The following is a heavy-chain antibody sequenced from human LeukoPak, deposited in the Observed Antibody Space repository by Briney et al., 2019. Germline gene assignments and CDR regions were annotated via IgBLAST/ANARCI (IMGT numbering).Heavy chain of an antibody. CDR3: ARGGPGVPFDY. D-gene: IGHD2-8*01. V-gene: IGHV3-30-3*01. Sequence: AGGSLRLSCAASGLTFSSYAMHWVRQAPGKGLEWVAVISNDGSNKYYAASVKGRFTISRDNSMNTLYLQMNSLRAEDTAVYYCARGGPGVPFDYWGQGTLVTVSS. CDR1: GLTFSSYA. J-gene: IGHJ4*02. CDR2: ISNDGSNK.